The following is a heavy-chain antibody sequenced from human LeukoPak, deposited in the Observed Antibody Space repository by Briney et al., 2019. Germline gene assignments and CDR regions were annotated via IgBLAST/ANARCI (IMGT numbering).Heavy chain of an antibody. Sequence: ASVKVSCKASGGTFSSYAISWVRQAPGQGLEWMGWISAYNGNTNYAQKLQGRVTMTTDTSTSTAYMELRSLRSDDTAVYFCARTSGSMVVAHWGQGTLVTVSS. CDR1: GGTFSSYA. D-gene: IGHD2-21*01. J-gene: IGHJ4*02. CDR2: ISAYNGNT. V-gene: IGHV1-18*01. CDR3: ARTSGSMVVAH.